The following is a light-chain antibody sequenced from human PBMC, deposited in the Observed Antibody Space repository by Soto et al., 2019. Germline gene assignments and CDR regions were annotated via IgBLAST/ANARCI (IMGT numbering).Light chain of an antibody. Sequence: QSALTQPPSASGPPGQRVTISCSGSSSNIGSNYVYWYQQLPGTAPKLLIYRNNQRPSGVPDRFSGSKSGTSASLAISGLRSEDEADYYCAAWDDSLSGWVFGGGTQLTVL. V-gene: IGLV1-47*01. CDR3: AAWDDSLSGWV. J-gene: IGLJ3*02. CDR2: RNN. CDR1: SSNIGSNY.